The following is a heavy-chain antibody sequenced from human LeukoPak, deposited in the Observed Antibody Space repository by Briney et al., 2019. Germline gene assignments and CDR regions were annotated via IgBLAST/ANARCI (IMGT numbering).Heavy chain of an antibody. Sequence: GGSLRLSCAASGFTFSNAWMSWVRQAPGKGLEWVGRIKSKTDGGTTDYAAPVKGRFTISRDDSKNTLYLQMNSLKTEDTAVYYCTTDENYYDSSGYYYADYWGQGTLVTVSS. J-gene: IGHJ4*02. V-gene: IGHV3-15*07. CDR3: TTDENYYDSSGYYYADY. D-gene: IGHD3-22*01. CDR2: IKSKTDGGTT. CDR1: GFTFSNAW.